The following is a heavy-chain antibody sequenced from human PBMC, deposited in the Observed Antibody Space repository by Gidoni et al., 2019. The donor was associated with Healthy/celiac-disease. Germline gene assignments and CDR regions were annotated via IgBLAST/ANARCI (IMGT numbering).Heavy chain of an antibody. CDR2: ISSNGGST. J-gene: IGHJ4*02. CDR1: GFPFSSYA. Sequence: EVQLVEYGGGLVQPGGSLSLSCSASGFPFSSYAMHWVRQAPGKGLEYVSAISSNGGSTYYADSVKCRFTISRDNSKNTLYLQMSSLRAEDTAVYYCVKDLEGYSDYWGQGTLVTVSS. D-gene: IGHD5-18*01. CDR3: VKDLEGYSDY. V-gene: IGHV3-64D*06.